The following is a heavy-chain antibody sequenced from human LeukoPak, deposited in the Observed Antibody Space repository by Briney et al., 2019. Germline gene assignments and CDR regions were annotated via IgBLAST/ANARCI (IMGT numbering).Heavy chain of an antibody. CDR1: GFTFSSYA. D-gene: IGHD5-18*01. CDR2: ISYDGSNK. V-gene: IGHV3-30-3*01. Sequence: GGSLRLSCAASGFTFSSYAMHWVRQAPGKGLEWVAVISYDGSNKYYADSVKGRFTISRDNSKNTLYLQMNSLRAEDTAVYYCAREIDTAWGYWGQGTLVTVSS. J-gene: IGHJ4*02. CDR3: AREIDTAWGY.